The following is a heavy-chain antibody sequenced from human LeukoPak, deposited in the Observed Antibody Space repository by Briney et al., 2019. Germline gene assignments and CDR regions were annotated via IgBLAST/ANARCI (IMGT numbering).Heavy chain of an antibody. CDR2: ISSSSSTI. V-gene: IGHV3-48*01. D-gene: IGHD5-12*01. Sequence: GGSLRLSCAASGFTFSSYSMNWVRQAPGKGLEWVSYISSSSSTIYYADSVKGRFTISRDNAKNSLYLQMNSLRAEDTAVYYCARGPPQWLASYYYYGMDVWGQGTTVTVSS. CDR3: ARGPPQWLASYYYYGMDV. CDR1: GFTFSSYS. J-gene: IGHJ6*02.